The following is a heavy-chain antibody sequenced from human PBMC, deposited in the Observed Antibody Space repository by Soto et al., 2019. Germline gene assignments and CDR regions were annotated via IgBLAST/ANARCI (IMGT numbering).Heavy chain of an antibody. CDR2: INWNGGRT. Sequence: EVQLVESGGGVVRPGGSLRLSCAASGFTFDDYGMSWGRQAPGKGLEWVSGINWNGGRTGYADSVTGRFTISRDNAKNSLYLQMNSLRAEDTALYYCARNLQQLVRMDYWGQGTLVTVSS. CDR1: GFTFDDYG. D-gene: IGHD6-13*01. V-gene: IGHV3-20*04. J-gene: IGHJ4*02. CDR3: ARNLQQLVRMDY.